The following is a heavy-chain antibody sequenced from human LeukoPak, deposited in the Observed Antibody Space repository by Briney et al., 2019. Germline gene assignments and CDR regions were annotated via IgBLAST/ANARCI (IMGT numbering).Heavy chain of an antibody. CDR1: GYTFTGYY. J-gene: IGHJ5*02. D-gene: IGHD3-10*01. Sequence: ASVKVSCKASGYTFTGYYMRWVRQAPGQGLEWMGWINPNSGGTNYAQKFQGRVTMTRDTSISTAYMELSRLRSDDTAVYYCAREWRYYGSGSYYTWFDPWGQGTLVTVSS. CDR2: INPNSGGT. CDR3: AREWRYYGSGSYYTWFDP. V-gene: IGHV1-2*02.